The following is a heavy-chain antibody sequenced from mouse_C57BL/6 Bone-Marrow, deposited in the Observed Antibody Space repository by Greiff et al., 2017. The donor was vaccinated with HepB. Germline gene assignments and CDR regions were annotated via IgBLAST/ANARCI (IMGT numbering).Heavy chain of an antibody. CDR3: ARNGAPYYYGSSYPYFDY. CDR2: IWTGGGT. Sequence: QVQLKESGPGLVAPSQSLSITCTVSGFSLTSYAISWVRQPPGKGLEWLGVIWTGGGTNYNSALKSRLSISKDNSKSQVFLKMNSLQTDDTARYYWARNGAPYYYGSSYPYFDYWGQGTTLTVSS. V-gene: IGHV2-9-1*01. CDR1: GFSLTSYA. D-gene: IGHD1-1*01. J-gene: IGHJ2*01.